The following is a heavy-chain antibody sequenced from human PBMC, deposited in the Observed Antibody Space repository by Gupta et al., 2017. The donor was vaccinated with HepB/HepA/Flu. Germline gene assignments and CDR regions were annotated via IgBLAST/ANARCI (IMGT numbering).Heavy chain of an antibody. Sequence: EVQLLEYGGGLVQPGGSLRLSCAASGFTFGNYAMSWVRQAPGKGLEWVSVISGSGGSTSYADSVKGRFTFSRDNSKDTLYLQMNSLRGEDTAVYYCAKFLADSGNYNPYFDYWGQGTLVTVSS. V-gene: IGHV3-23*01. J-gene: IGHJ4*02. CDR1: GFTFGNYA. D-gene: IGHD1-26*01. CDR3: AKFLADSGNYNPYFDY. CDR2: ISGSGGST.